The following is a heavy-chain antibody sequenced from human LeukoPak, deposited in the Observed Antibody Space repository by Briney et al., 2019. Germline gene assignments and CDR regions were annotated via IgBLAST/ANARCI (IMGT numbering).Heavy chain of an antibody. CDR1: GGTFSSYA. D-gene: IGHD2-21*02. CDR2: IIPIFGTA. Sequence: ASVKVSCKASGGTFSSYAISWVRQAPGQGLEWMGGIIPIFGTANYAQKFQGRVTITADESTSTAYMELSSLRSEDTAVYYCARDRGVVTGYGMDVWGQGTTVTVSS. V-gene: IGHV1-69*13. CDR3: ARDRGVVTGYGMDV. J-gene: IGHJ6*02.